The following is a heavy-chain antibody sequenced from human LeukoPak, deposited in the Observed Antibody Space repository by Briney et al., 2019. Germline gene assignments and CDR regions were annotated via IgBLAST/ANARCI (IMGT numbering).Heavy chain of an antibody. J-gene: IGHJ3*02. D-gene: IGHD3-22*01. Sequence: SETLSLTCTVSGGSISTYYWSWIRQPAGKGLEWIGNIYYSGSTYFNPSLKSRVTISLDTSKNQFSLKLSSVTAADTAVYYCAKSTYYYDTFVNAFDIWGQGTVVTVSS. CDR2: IYYSGST. V-gene: IGHV4-59*04. CDR3: AKSTYYYDTFVNAFDI. CDR1: GGSISTYY.